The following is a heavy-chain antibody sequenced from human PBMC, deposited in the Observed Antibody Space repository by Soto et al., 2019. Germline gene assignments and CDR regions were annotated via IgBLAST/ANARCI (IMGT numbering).Heavy chain of an antibody. CDR2: INAGNGNT. Sequence: GASVKVSCKASGYTFISYTMHWVRQAPGQRLEWMGWINAGNGNTKYSQRFQGRVTITRDTSASTAYMELSSLRSEDTAVYYCARDSPLMDYPSTITISTQGIAYWGQGTLVTVSS. D-gene: IGHD3-9*01. V-gene: IGHV1-3*01. CDR3: ARDSPLMDYPSTITISTQGIAY. J-gene: IGHJ4*02. CDR1: GYTFISYT.